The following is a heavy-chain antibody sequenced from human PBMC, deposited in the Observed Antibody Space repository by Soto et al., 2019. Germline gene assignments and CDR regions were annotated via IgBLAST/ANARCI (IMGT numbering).Heavy chain of an antibody. J-gene: IGHJ3*02. CDR3: RSSRGSGGNCYDGHDFDI. Sequence: QVQLQESGPGLVKPSQTLSLTCTVSGGSISSGGYYWSWIRQHPGKGLEWIGYIYYSGSTYYNPSLKSRVTISGDTSKHEFCLNLVSVTAADTAVYHCRSSRGSGGNCYDGHDFDIWGQGRMLTLS. V-gene: IGHV4-31*03. CDR2: IYYSGST. CDR1: GGSISSGGYY. D-gene: IGHD2-15*01.